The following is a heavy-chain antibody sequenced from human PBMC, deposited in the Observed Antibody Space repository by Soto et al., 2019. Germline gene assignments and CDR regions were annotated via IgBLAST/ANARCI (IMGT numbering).Heavy chain of an antibody. V-gene: IGHV4-38-2*01. Sequence: PSETLSLTCAVSGYSISSGYYWGWIRQPPGKGLEWIGSIYHNGRTYYNPPLKSRVIISVDTSKNQFSLNLGSVTAADTAVHYCARVDGGSAGTGVVGYWGQGTLVTVSS. CDR2: IYHNGRT. J-gene: IGHJ4*02. CDR3: ARVDGGSAGTGVVGY. D-gene: IGHD2-8*02. CDR1: GYSISSGYY.